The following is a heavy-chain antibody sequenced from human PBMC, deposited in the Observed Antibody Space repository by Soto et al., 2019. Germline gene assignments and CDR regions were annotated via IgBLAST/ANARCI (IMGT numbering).Heavy chain of an antibody. CDR2: FYHSGST. V-gene: IGHV4-31*11. CDR3: AREETGNDALDI. J-gene: IGHJ3*02. Sequence: QLQLQESGPGLVKPSQTLSLTCAGSGGSLRIATYYWRWIRQHPGTGLEWIGYFYHSGSTYYKPSLRSRVTISLDTSKNQFSLNLMSVTDADTAIYYCAREETGNDALDIWCQGTLVTVSS. CDR1: GGSLRIATYY. D-gene: IGHD1-1*01.